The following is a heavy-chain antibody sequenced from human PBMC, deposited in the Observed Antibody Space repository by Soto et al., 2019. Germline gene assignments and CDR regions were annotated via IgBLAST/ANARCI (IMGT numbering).Heavy chain of an antibody. V-gene: IGHV1-2*04. CDR1: GYTFTGHY. CDR2: INPNSGGT. CDR3: AKAPPGYSRLSFDP. J-gene: IGHJ5*02. Sequence: GASVKVSCKASGYTFTGHYMHWVRQAPGQGLEWMGWINPNSGGTNYAQKFQGWVTMTRDTSITTAYMELSRLTSDDTAVYYCAKAPPGYSRLSFDPWGQGTLVTVSS. D-gene: IGHD1-26*01.